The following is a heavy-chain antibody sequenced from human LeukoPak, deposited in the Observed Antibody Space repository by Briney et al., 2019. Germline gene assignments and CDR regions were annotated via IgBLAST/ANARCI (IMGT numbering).Heavy chain of an antibody. V-gene: IGHV1-8*01. D-gene: IGHD6-19*01. Sequence: ASVKVSCKASVYTFTTYDIHWVRQATGQGLEWMGWMNPNSGNTGYTQKFQGRVTMTRNTSISTAYMELSSLRSEDTAVYYCARGRGSGHKENWFDPWGQGTLVTVSS. J-gene: IGHJ5*02. CDR1: VYTFTTYD. CDR2: MNPNSGNT. CDR3: ARGRGSGHKENWFDP.